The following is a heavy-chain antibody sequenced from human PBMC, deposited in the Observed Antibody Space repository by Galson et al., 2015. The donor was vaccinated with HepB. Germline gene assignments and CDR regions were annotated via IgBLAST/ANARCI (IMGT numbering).Heavy chain of an antibody. CDR2: ISGSGGTI. D-gene: IGHD2-15*01. CDR3: ARVGGGYCSGGSCYGGWYFDL. Sequence: SLRLSCAASGFTFSSYAMSWVRQAPGKGLEWVSAISGSGGTIYYADSVKGRYTISRDNAKNSLYLQMNSLRAEDTAVYYCARVGGGYCSGGSCYGGWYFDLRGRGTLVTVSS. CDR1: GFTFSSYA. V-gene: IGHV3-23*01. J-gene: IGHJ2*01.